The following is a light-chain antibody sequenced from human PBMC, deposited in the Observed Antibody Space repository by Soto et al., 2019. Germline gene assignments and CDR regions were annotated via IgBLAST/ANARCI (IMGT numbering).Light chain of an antibody. CDR1: NSDVGGYIY. J-gene: IGLJ3*02. Sequence: QSVLTQPRSVSGSPGQSVTISCTGTNSDVGGYIYVSWYQQYPAKAPKVMIYDVSRRPSGVPDRFSGSKSGNTASLTISGLQAEDEAVYYCCSYAGNKTVVFGGGTKLIVL. CDR3: CSYAGNKTVV. CDR2: DVS. V-gene: IGLV2-11*01.